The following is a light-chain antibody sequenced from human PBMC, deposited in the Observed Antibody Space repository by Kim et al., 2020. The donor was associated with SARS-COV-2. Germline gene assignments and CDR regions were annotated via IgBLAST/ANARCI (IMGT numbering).Light chain of an antibody. V-gene: IGKV3-15*01. CDR3: QQYSDWPRT. CDR1: QSVSSY. CDR2: GAS. J-gene: IGKJ1*01. Sequence: VSPGERATLSCRASQSVSSYLAWYQPKPGQAPRLLIYGASTRATAIPAKFSGSGSGTEFTLTISSLQSEDFAIYFCQQYSDWPRTFGQGTKVDIK.